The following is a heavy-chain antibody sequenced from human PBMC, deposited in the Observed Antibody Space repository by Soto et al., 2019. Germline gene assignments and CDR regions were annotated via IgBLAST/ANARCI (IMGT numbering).Heavy chain of an antibody. J-gene: IGHJ6*02. CDR2: IYYSGST. V-gene: IGHV4-59*01. CDR1: GGSISSYD. Sequence: SETLSLTCTVSGGSISSYDWSWIRQPPGKGLEWIGYIYYSGSTNYNPSLKSRVTISVDTSKNQFSLKLSSVTAADTAVYYCARTVWFGELPYYYYGMDVWGQGTTVTVSS. D-gene: IGHD3-10*01. CDR3: ARTVWFGELPYYYYGMDV.